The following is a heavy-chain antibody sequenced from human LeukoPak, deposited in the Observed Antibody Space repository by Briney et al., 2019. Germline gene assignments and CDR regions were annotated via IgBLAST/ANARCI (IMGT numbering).Heavy chain of an antibody. CDR1: GGTFSSYA. Sequence: GASVKVSCKASGGTFSSYAISWVRQAPGQGLEWMGGIIPIFGTANYAQKFQGRVTITADESTGTAYMELSSLRSEDTAVYYCARAPHYYYGSGSYLDYWGQGTLVTVSS. V-gene: IGHV1-69*13. CDR2: IIPIFGTA. J-gene: IGHJ4*02. CDR3: ARAPHYYYGSGSYLDY. D-gene: IGHD3-10*01.